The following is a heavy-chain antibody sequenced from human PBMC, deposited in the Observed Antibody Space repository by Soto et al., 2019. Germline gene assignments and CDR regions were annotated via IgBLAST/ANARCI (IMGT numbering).Heavy chain of an antibody. CDR2: IYYTEST. D-gene: IGHD4-17*01. Sequence: SETLSLTCTVSGISISPYYGSWIRQPPGKGLEWIGYIYYTESTKYNPSLTSRVTISLGTSRNQVSLKLSSVTDADTAVYYCTRVGGYYGDYPNFDYWGPGTLVTVSS. CDR1: GISISPYY. J-gene: IGHJ4*02. V-gene: IGHV4-59*01. CDR3: TRVGGYYGDYPNFDY.